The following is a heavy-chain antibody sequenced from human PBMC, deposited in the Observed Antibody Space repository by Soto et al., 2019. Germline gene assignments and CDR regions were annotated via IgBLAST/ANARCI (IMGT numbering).Heavy chain of an antibody. J-gene: IGHJ4*02. V-gene: IGHV3-30-3*01. CDR3: ASPLLDSSGYYYDY. Sequence: QVQLVESGGGVVQPGRSLRLSCAASGCTFSSYAMHWVRQAPGKGLEWVAVISYDGSNKYYADSVKGRFTISRDNSKNTLYLQMNSLRAEDTALYYCASPLLDSSGYYYDYWGQGTLVTVSS. CDR2: ISYDGSNK. CDR1: GCTFSSYA. D-gene: IGHD3-22*01.